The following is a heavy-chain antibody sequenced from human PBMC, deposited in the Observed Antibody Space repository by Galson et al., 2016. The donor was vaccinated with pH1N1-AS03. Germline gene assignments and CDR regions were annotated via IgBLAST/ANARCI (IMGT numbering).Heavy chain of an antibody. CDR3: ARHNHFYGAYGSSDY. Sequence: QSGAEVKKPGESLRISCKGSGYSFTAYWIDWVRQMPGKGLEWMGRIDPSDSYTTYGPSFQGHVIISADKSLTTAYLQWSSLRASDAAIYYCARHNHFYGAYGSSDYWGQGTLVTVSS. D-gene: IGHD4-17*01. J-gene: IGHJ4*02. CDR1: GYSFTAYW. V-gene: IGHV5-10-1*01. CDR2: IDPSDSYT.